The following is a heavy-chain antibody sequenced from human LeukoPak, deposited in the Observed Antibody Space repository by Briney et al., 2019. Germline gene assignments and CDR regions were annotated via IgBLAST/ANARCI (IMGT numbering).Heavy chain of an antibody. CDR1: GFTFSSYG. J-gene: IGHJ5*02. CDR3: AKDRGFGVVIIIDP. Sequence: GGSLRLSCAASGFTFSSYGMHWVRQAPGKGLEWVAFIRYDGSNKYYADSVKGRFTISRDNSKNTLYLQMNSLRAEDTAVYYCAKDRGFGVVIIIDPWGQGTLVTVSS. V-gene: IGHV3-30*02. D-gene: IGHD3-3*01. CDR2: IRYDGSNK.